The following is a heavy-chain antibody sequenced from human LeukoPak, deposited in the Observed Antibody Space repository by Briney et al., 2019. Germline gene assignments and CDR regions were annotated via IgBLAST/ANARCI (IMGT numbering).Heavy chain of an antibody. CDR3: ARESAFDI. CDR1: RFTFSSYA. Sequence: GGSLRLSCAASRFTFSSYAMNWVRQAPGKGLEWVSYISRSGSTIYYADSVKGRFTISRDNAKNSLYLQMNSLRAEDTAVYYCARESAFDIWGQGTMVTVSS. V-gene: IGHV3-48*03. CDR2: ISRSGSTI. J-gene: IGHJ3*02.